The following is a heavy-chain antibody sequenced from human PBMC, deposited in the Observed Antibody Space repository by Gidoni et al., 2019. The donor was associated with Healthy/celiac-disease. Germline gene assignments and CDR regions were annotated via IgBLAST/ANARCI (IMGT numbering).Heavy chain of an antibody. CDR1: GGSISSYY. Sequence: QVQLQESGPGLVKPSETLSLTCTVSGGSISSYYWSWLRQPPGKGLEWIGYIYYSGSTNYNPSLKSRVTISVDTSKNQFSLKLSSVTAADTAVYYCARVDSGYDYESSVGNYYYGMDVWGQGTTVTVSS. CDR3: ARVDSGYDYESSVGNYYYGMDV. CDR2: IYYSGST. D-gene: IGHD5-12*01. J-gene: IGHJ6*02. V-gene: IGHV4-59*01.